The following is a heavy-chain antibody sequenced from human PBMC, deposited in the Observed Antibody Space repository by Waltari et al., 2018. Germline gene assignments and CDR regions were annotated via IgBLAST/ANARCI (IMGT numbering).Heavy chain of an antibody. D-gene: IGHD3-10*01. J-gene: IGHJ5*02. CDR3: GTLEAVGS. Sequence: EAQGVESGGDLVQPGGYLRLSCTASGVTFRPPWVLWVRQTPGKGLVCGSVVNKYGTTTSFADPVKGRLTILIDNSRNEVFLQMNILRSDDTAVYFCGTLEAVGSWGQGTLVTVTS. CDR2: VNKYGTTT. V-gene: IGHV3-74*01. CDR1: GVTFRPPW.